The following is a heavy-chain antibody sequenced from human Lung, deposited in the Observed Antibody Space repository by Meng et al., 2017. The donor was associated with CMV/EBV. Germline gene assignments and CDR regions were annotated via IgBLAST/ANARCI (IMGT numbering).Heavy chain of an antibody. D-gene: IGHD1-26*01. CDR1: GYTFMNYH. CDR2: IDPSDGTK. V-gene: IGHV1-46*01. Sequence: QVQLVQSGAAGKKPGASVTVSCKAAGYTFMNYHIHWVRKAPGQGLEWMGIIDPSDGTKNYARKFQGRVTMTRDTSRSTVYMELSSLRSGDTAVYYCARSTDSGKDNEYFQYCGQGTLVTVSS. CDR3: ARSTDSGKDNEYFQY. J-gene: IGHJ1*01.